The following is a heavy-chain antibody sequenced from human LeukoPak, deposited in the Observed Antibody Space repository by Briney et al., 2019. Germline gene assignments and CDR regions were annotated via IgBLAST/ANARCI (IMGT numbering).Heavy chain of an antibody. CDR1: GGSISSYY. V-gene: IGHV4-4*07. J-gene: IGHJ3*02. Sequence: PSETLSLTCTVSGGSISSYYWSWIRQPAGKGLEWIGRIYTSGSTNYNPSLKSRVTMSVDTSKNQFSLKLSSVTAADTAVYYCARSLVTTRLRGAFDIWGQGTMVTVSS. D-gene: IGHD4-11*01. CDR2: IYTSGST. CDR3: ARSLVTTRLRGAFDI.